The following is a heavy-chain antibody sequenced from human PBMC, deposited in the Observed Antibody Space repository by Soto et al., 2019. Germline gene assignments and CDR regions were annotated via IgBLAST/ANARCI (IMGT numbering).Heavy chain of an antibody. Sequence: EVQLVESGGGLVKPGGSLRLSCAASGFTFSNAWMNWVRQAPGKGLEWVGRIKSKTDGGTTDYAAPVKGRFTISRDDSKNTLYLQMNSLKTEDTAVYYCTTDGSGTTYYYYYYYGMDVWGQGTTVTVSS. CDR3: TTDGSGTTYYYYYYYGMDV. D-gene: IGHD1-1*01. CDR1: GFTFSNAW. CDR2: IKSKTDGGTT. V-gene: IGHV3-15*07. J-gene: IGHJ6*02.